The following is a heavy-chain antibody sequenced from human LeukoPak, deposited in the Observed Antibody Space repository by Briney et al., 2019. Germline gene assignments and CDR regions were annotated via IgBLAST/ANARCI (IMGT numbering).Heavy chain of an antibody. D-gene: IGHD3-3*01. CDR2: IRYDGSNK. CDR3: ARETLRSGYYFWFDP. J-gene: IGHJ5*02. Sequence: GGSLRLSCAASGFTFSSYGMHWVRQAPGKGLEWVAFIRYDGSNKYYADSVKGRFTISRDNSKNTLYLQMNSLRSDDTAVYYCARETLRSGYYFWFDPWGQGTLVTVSS. CDR1: GFTFSSYG. V-gene: IGHV3-30*02.